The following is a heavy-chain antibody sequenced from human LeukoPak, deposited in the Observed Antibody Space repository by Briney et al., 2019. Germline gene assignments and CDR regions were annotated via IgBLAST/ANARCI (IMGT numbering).Heavy chain of an antibody. Sequence: GGSLRLSCAASGFAFSSYAMSWVRQAPGKGLDWVSAISGSGGSTYYADSVKGRFTISRDNSKNTLYLQMNSLRAEDTAVYYCARDRGEDYGSGSYGDYWGQGTLVTVSS. CDR2: ISGSGGST. J-gene: IGHJ4*02. D-gene: IGHD3-10*01. V-gene: IGHV3-23*01. CDR3: ARDRGEDYGSGSYGDY. CDR1: GFAFSSYA.